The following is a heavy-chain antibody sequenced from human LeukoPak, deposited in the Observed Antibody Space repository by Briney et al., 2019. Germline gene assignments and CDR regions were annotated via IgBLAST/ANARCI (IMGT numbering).Heavy chain of an antibody. CDR2: IIPIFGTP. CDR3: ARSLTGYYDSSGF. Sequence: ASVKVSCKASGGTFSSYGISWVRQAPGQGLEWMGGIIPIFGTPNYAQKFQGRVTMTRDTSTSTIYMELSSLRSEDTAVYYCARSLTGYYDSSGFWGQGTLVTVSS. D-gene: IGHD3-22*01. V-gene: IGHV1-69*05. J-gene: IGHJ4*02. CDR1: GGTFSSYG.